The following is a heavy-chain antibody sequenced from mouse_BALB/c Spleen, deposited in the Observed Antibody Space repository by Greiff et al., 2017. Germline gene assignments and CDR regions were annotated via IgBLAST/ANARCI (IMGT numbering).Heavy chain of an antibody. CDR2: INPYNDGT. Sequence: VQLQQSGPELVKPGASVKMSCKASGYTFTSYVMHWVKQKPGPGLEWIGYINPYNDGTKYNEKFKGKATLTSDKSSSTAYMELSSLTSEDSAVYYCAREVDYYAMDDWGQGTSVTVSS. CDR3: AREVDYYAMDD. V-gene: IGHV1-14*01. D-gene: IGHD1-1*01. CDR1: GYTFTSYV. J-gene: IGHJ4*01.